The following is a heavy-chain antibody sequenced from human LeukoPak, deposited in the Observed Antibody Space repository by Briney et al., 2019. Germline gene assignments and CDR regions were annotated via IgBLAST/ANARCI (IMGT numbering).Heavy chain of an antibody. CDR3: ARRAYYDTSGYYPASGYFDL. CDR2: IYSNGIT. V-gene: IGHV4-4*08. CDR1: GGSIFSYY. Sequence: SETLSLTCTVSGGSIFSYYFNWIRQPPGKGLEWIGYIYSNGITNDTPSLRSRGTISIATSKNQFSLRLRSVTAADTAIYYCARRAYYDTSGYYPASGYFDLWGRGTLVTVSS. J-gene: IGHJ2*01. D-gene: IGHD3-22*01.